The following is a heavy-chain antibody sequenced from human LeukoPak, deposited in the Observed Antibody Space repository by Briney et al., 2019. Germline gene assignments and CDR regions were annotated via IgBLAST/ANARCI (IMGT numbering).Heavy chain of an antibody. CDR3: ATVSPDYYGSGSQTYYFDY. Sequence: ASVTVSCKVSGYTLTELSMHWVRQAPGKGLEWMGGFDPEDGETIYAQKFQGRVTMTEDTSTDTAYMELSSLRSEDTAVYYCATVSPDYYGSGSQTYYFDYWGQGTLVTVSS. V-gene: IGHV1-24*01. CDR2: FDPEDGET. CDR1: GYTLTELS. J-gene: IGHJ4*02. D-gene: IGHD3-10*01.